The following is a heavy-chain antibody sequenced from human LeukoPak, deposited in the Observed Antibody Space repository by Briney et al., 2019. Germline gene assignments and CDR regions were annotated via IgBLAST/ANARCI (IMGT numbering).Heavy chain of an antibody. J-gene: IGHJ3*02. CDR3: ARVPYYYDSSGYYGAFDI. D-gene: IGHD3-22*01. Sequence: PSETLSLTCTVSGGSISSYYWSWIRQPPGKGLEWIGYIYYSGSTNYNPSLKSRVTISVDTSKNQFSLKLSSVTAADTAVYYCARVPYYYDSSGYYGAFDIWGQGTMVTVSS. V-gene: IGHV4-59*01. CDR1: GGSISSYY. CDR2: IYYSGST.